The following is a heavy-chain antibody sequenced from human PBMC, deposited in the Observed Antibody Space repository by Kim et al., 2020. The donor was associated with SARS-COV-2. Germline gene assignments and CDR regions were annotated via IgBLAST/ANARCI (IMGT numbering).Heavy chain of an antibody. D-gene: IGHD3-10*01. CDR2: IDPSDSYT. Sequence: GESLKISCKGSGYSFTSYWLSWVRQMPGKGLEWMGRIDPSDSYTNYSPSFQGHVTISADKSISTAYLQWSSLKASDTAMYYCARHVRRISSRYYGSGSIGYVWGQGTTVTVSS. CDR3: ARHVRRISSRYYGSGSIGYV. V-gene: IGHV5-10-1*01. CDR1: GYSFTSYW. J-gene: IGHJ6*02.